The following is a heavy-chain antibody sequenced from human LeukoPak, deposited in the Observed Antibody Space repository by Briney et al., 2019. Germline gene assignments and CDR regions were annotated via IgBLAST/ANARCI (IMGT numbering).Heavy chain of an antibody. Sequence: SETLSLTCTVSGGSISSYYWSWIRQPAGKGLEWXXRXXTSGSTNYNPSLKSRVTMSVDTSKNQFSLKLSSVTAADTAVYYCARHKRSSRTQVLYFDYWGQGTLVTVSS. CDR2: XXTSGST. J-gene: IGHJ4*02. CDR3: ARHKRSSRTQVLYFDY. D-gene: IGHD6-13*01. V-gene: IGHV4-4*07. CDR1: GGSISSYY.